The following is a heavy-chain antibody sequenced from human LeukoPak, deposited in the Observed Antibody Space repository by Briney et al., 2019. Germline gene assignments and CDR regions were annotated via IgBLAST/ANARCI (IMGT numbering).Heavy chain of an antibody. Sequence: GGSLRLSCGASGFTFSAYATSWVRQAPGKGLEWVSGISTSGASTYYADSVKGRFTVSRDISKNTLYLQMNSLTAEDAAVYYCARDRGNPKAAAGVYHSDYWGQGTLSPSPQ. J-gene: IGHJ4*02. D-gene: IGHD6-13*01. CDR2: ISTSGAST. V-gene: IGHV3-23*01. CDR1: GFTFSAYA. CDR3: ARDRGNPKAAAGVYHSDY.